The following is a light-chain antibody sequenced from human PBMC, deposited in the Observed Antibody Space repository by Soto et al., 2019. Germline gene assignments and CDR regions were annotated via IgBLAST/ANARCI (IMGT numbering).Light chain of an antibody. CDR1: QTISNW. V-gene: IGKV1-5*03. J-gene: IGKJ2*01. Sequence: DIQMTQSPSTLSASVGDRVTITCRASQTISNWLAWYQQRPGKAPNLLIYKASSLESGVSSRFSGSGFGTEFTLTISSLQPDDFATYYCQHYNSYPYTSGQGTKLEIK. CDR2: KAS. CDR3: QHYNSYPYT.